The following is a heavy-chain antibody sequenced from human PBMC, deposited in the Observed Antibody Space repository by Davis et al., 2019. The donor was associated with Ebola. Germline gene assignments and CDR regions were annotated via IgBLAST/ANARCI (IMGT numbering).Heavy chain of an antibody. D-gene: IGHD1-26*01. CDR2: INPSGGST. Sequence: ASVKVSCKASGYTFTNYGISWVRQAPGQGLEWMGIINPSGGSTSYAQKFQGRVTMTRDTSTSTVYMELSSLRSEDTAVYYCARERWELLGGAFDPWGQGTLVTVSS. J-gene: IGHJ5*02. CDR1: GYTFTNYG. CDR3: ARERWELLGGAFDP. V-gene: IGHV1-46*03.